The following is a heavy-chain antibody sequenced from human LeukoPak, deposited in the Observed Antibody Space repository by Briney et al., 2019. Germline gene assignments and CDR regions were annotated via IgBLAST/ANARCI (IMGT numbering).Heavy chain of an antibody. CDR3: ARKGAGYSGYGIDY. J-gene: IGHJ4*02. V-gene: IGHV3-21*01. Sequence: GGSLRLSCAASGFTFSSYGMSWVRQAPGKGLEWVSSISSSSSYIYYADSVKGRFTISRDNAKNSLYLQMNSLRGEHTAVFYCARKGAGYSGYGIDYGGQGTLVTVSS. D-gene: IGHD5-12*01. CDR2: ISSSSSYI. CDR1: GFTFSSYG.